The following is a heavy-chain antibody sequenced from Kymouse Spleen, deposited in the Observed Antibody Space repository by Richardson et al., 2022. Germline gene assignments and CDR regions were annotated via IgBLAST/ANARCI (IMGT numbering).Heavy chain of an antibody. CDR1: GFTFSSYG. J-gene: IGHJ6*02. CDR2: ISYDGSNK. V-gene: IGHV3-30*18. CDR3: AKEGPGIAAAGPTTTVWTS. D-gene: IGHD6-13*01. Sequence: QVQLVESGGGVVQPGRSLRLSCAASGFTFSSYGMHWVRQAPGKGLEWVAVISYDGSNKYYADSVKGRFTISRDNSKNTLYLQMNSLRAEDTAVYYCAKEGPGIAAAGPTTTVWTSGAKGPRSPSPQ.